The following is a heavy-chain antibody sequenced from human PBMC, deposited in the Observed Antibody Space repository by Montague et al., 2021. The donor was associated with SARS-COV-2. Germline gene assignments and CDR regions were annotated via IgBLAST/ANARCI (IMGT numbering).Heavy chain of an antibody. CDR1: GASFSDYS. D-gene: IGHD1-26*01. CDR2: VNPGGSN. Sequence: SETLSLTCAVYGASFSDYSWTWVRQAPGEGLAWIGEVNPGGSNNYNPSLKSRVSMSVDTSKSQFSLTLRSVTAADSAIYYCARGSTCSWKQMVGENRRIWLATTYFHNFVMDVWGQGTTVVVSS. CDR3: ARGSTCSWKQMVGENRRIWLATTYFHNFVMDV. J-gene: IGHJ6*02. V-gene: IGHV4-34*01.